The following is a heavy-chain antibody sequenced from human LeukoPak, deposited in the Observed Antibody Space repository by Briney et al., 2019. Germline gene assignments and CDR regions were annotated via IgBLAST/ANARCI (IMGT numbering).Heavy chain of an antibody. CDR2: ISGSGGST. CDR1: GFTFSNYA. Sequence: GGSLRLSCAASGFTFSNYAMSGVRQAPGKRLEWVSSISGSGGSTYYADSVKGRFTISRDNSKNTLFLQMNSLRAEDTAVYYCAKDPYYYDTSGYNGDYWGQGTLVTVSS. J-gene: IGHJ4*02. V-gene: IGHV3-23*01. D-gene: IGHD3-22*01. CDR3: AKDPYYYDTSGYNGDY.